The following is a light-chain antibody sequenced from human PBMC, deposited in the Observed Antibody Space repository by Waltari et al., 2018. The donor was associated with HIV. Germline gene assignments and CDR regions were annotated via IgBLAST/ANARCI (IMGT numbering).Light chain of an antibody. V-gene: IGKV3-20*01. CDR1: QSVDSGY. Sequence: IVLTQSPGTLSLSPGERATLSCRTSQSVDSGYLAWYQQKSGQSPRLLIYGASTRATGIPDRFSGSGSERDFTLTISRVETEDFAVYYCQQYGSSPYTFGQGTKVEIK. CDR3: QQYGSSPYT. J-gene: IGKJ2*01. CDR2: GAS.